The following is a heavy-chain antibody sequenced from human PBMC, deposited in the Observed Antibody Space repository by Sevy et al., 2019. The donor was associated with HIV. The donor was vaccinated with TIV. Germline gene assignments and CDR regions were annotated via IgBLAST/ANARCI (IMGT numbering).Heavy chain of an antibody. CDR3: VREGLGGFSYSLDC. J-gene: IGHJ4*02. V-gene: IGHV3-7*01. CDR2: MNQDGTER. Sequence: GGSMRLSCAASGFSFSTYWMTWGRQAPGKGLEWVATMNQDGTERDYVDSVKGRSTISRDNTNTSLFLQMNSLSAEDTGVYYCVREGLGGFSYSLDCWGQGTLVTVSS. CDR1: GFSFSTYW. D-gene: IGHD3-16*01.